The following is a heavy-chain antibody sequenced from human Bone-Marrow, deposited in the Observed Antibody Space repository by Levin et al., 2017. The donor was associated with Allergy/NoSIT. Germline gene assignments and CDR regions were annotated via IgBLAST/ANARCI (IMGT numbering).Heavy chain of an antibody. J-gene: IGHJ4*02. Sequence: GESLKISCTASGFTFGDYAMSWFRQAPGKGLEWVGFIRSKAYGGTTEYAASVKGRFTISRDDSKSIAYLQMNSLKTEDTAVYYCLPPFMTTVTTTSGYWGQGTLVTVSS. CDR2: IRSKAYGGTT. CDR1: GFTFGDYA. CDR3: LPPFMTTVTTTSGY. V-gene: IGHV3-49*03. D-gene: IGHD4-17*01.